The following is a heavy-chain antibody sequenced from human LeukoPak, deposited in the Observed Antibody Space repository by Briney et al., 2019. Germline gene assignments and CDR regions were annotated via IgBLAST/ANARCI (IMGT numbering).Heavy chain of an antibody. CDR1: GFTFSSYG. D-gene: IGHD4-17*01. CDR2: IKSKTDGGTT. Sequence: GGSLRLSCGTSGFTFSSYGMHWVRQAPGKGLEWVGRIKSKTDGGTTDYAAPVKGRFTISRDDSKNTLYLQMNSLKTEDTAVYYCTTDSTVTSDGHVFDIWGQGTMVTASS. CDR3: TTDSTVTSDGHVFDI. J-gene: IGHJ3*02. V-gene: IGHV3-15*01.